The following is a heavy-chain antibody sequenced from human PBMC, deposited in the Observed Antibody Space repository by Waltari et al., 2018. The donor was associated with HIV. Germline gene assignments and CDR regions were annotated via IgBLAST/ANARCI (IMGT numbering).Heavy chain of an antibody. CDR1: AFTSSSYC. D-gene: IGHD4-17*01. J-gene: IGHJ4*02. CDR2: ISYDGSNK. V-gene: IGHV3-30*18. CDR3: AKDRDPSELTVTTWGVDY. Sequence: QVQLVASGGGVFQPGWSLSLSCAASAFTSSSYCFHWARQAPGKGLECVAVISYDGSNKYYADSVKGRFTISRDNSKNTLYLQMNSLRAEDTAVYYCAKDRDPSELTVTTWGVDYWGQGTLVTVSS.